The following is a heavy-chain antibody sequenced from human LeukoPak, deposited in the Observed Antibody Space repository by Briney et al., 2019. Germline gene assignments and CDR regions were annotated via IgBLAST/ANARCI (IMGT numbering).Heavy chain of an antibody. CDR3: ARDKMTGDSYFDY. V-gene: IGHV3-7*01. J-gene: IGHJ4*02. CDR1: GFIFSQYS. Sequence: GGSLRLSCAASGFIFSQYSMNWVRQAPGKGLEWVAHIKQDGSEKNHVDSVKGRFTISRDNAKNSLLLQMDGLRAEDTAVYYCARDKMTGDSYFDYWGQGILVTVSS. D-gene: IGHD7-27*01. CDR2: IKQDGSEK.